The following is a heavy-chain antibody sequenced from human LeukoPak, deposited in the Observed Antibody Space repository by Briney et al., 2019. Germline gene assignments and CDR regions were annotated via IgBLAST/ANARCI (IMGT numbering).Heavy chain of an antibody. J-gene: IGHJ3*02. D-gene: IGHD6-19*01. V-gene: IGHV3-23*01. CDR2: ISHSGSI. Sequence: PGGSLRLSCAASGFTFSSYAMNWVRQAPGKGLEWVSSISHSGSISYADSVKGRFTISRDNSKNTLYLQMSSLRAEDTAIYYCAKELTERWLIDAFDIWGQGTVVTVSS. CDR3: AKELTERWLIDAFDI. CDR1: GFTFSSYA.